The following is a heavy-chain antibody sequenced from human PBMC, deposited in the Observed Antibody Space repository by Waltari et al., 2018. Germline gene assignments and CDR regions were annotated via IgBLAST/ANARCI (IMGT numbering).Heavy chain of an antibody. D-gene: IGHD5-12*01. CDR2: SSPIFGTA. CDR3: ARGKAGGYDTASYGMDV. J-gene: IGHJ6*02. CDR1: GGTFSSYA. Sequence: QVQLVQSGAEVKKPGSSVKVSCKASGGTFSSYAISWVRQAPGQGLEWMGGSSPIFGTANYAQKFQGRVTITADESTSTAYMELSSLRSEDTAVYYCARGKAGGYDTASYGMDVWGQGTTVTVSS. V-gene: IGHV1-69*01.